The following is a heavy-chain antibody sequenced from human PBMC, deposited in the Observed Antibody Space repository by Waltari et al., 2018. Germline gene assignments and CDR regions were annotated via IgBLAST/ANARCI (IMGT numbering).Heavy chain of an antibody. CDR1: GFTFSSYW. Sequence: EVQLVESGGGLVQPGGSLRLSCAASGFTFSSYWMSWVHQAPGKGLEWVANIKQDGSEKYYVDSVKGRFTISRDNAKNSLYLQMNSLRAEDTAVYYCARDGVAGNVGVVDYWGQGTLVTVSS. D-gene: IGHD6-19*01. CDR2: IKQDGSEK. V-gene: IGHV3-7*01. J-gene: IGHJ4*02. CDR3: ARDGVAGNVGVVDY.